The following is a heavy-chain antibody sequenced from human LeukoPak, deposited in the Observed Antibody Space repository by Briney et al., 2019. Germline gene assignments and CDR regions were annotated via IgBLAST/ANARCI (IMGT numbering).Heavy chain of an antibody. CDR2: IKSDGSEV. D-gene: IGHD3-10*01. J-gene: IGHJ5*01. CDR1: GFSFSSYW. Sequence: GESLRLSCAASGFSFSSYWMHWVRHAPGKGLVWVSRIKSDGSEVTYADSVKGRFTISRDNAKNTLYLQMNSLRVEDTAVYYCARVLRWFDSWGQGNLVTVSS. CDR3: ARVLRWFDS. V-gene: IGHV3-74*01.